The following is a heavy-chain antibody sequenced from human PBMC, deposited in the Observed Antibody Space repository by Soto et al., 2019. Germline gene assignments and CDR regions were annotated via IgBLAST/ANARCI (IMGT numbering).Heavy chain of an antibody. D-gene: IGHD2-21*01. CDR2: IYHSGIT. J-gene: IGHJ5*02. V-gene: IGHV4-4*02. CDR3: APLPPRIVVVFTDMST. CDR1: GGSISSSYW. Sequence: QVQLRESGPRLVKPSGTLSLTCAVSGGSISSSYWWTWVRQGPGKGLQWIGEIYHSGITNYNPSLMSRVIIAVDKSNNEFSLSLTSVPAADTSVYSCAPLPPRIVVVFTDMSTWGQGILVSVSS.